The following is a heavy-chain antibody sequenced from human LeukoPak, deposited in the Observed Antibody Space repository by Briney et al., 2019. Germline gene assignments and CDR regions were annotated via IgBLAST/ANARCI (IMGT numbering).Heavy chain of an antibody. V-gene: IGHV3-53*05. Sequence: GGSLRLSCAASGFTVSYNYMSWVRQAPGKGLEWVSVIYSGGSTYYADSVKGRFTISRDNSKNTLNLQMNSLRAEDTAVYYCAREVPVGVKGAFDYWGQGTLVTVSS. CDR1: GFTVSYNY. CDR2: IYSGGST. CDR3: AREVPVGVKGAFDY. J-gene: IGHJ4*02. D-gene: IGHD3-10*01.